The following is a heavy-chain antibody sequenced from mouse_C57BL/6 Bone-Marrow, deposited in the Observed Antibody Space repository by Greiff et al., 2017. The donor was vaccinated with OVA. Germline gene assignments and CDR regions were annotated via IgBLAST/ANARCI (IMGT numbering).Heavy chain of an antibody. CDR3: ARHTPQLDY. V-gene: IGHV5-6*01. Sequence: EVKLVESGGDLVKPGGSLKLSCAASGFTFSSYGMSWVRQTPDKRLEWVATISSGGSYTYYPDSVKGRFPISRDNAKNTLYLQMSSLKSEDTAMYYCARHTPQLDYWGQGTSVTVSS. CDR2: ISSGGSYT. J-gene: IGHJ4*01. CDR1: GFTFSSYG. D-gene: IGHD6-1*01.